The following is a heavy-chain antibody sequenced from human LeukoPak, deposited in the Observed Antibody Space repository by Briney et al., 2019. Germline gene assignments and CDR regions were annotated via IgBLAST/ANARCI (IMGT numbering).Heavy chain of an antibody. J-gene: IGHJ3*01. V-gene: IGHV3-74*01. D-gene: IGHD1-14*01. Sequence: GGSLRLSCAASGFTFGNSWVHWVRQAPGKGLVWVSLINADGSTATYADSVKGRFNISRDNARTTLSLQMNSMTIEDTAVYYCVVVVEPPDSDGFDVWGQGTMITVSS. CDR1: GFTFGNSW. CDR3: VVVVEPPDSDGFDV. CDR2: INADGSTA.